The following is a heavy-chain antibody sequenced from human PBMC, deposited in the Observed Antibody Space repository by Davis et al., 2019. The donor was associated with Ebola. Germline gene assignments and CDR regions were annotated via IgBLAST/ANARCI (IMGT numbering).Heavy chain of an antibody. CDR3: AKFWSGVLEQLVDY. V-gene: IGHV3-23*01. Sequence: GGSLRLSCTASGFTFGDFTMTWVRQAPGKGLEWVSAISGSGGSTYYADSVKGRFTISRDNAKNTLYLQMHSLRAEDTAVYYCAKFWSGVLEQLVDYWGQGTLVTVSS. D-gene: IGHD6-6*01. CDR2: ISGSGGST. J-gene: IGHJ4*02. CDR1: GFTFGDFT.